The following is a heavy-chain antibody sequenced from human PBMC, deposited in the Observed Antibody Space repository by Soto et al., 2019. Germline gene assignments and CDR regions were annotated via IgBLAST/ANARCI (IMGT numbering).Heavy chain of an antibody. J-gene: IGHJ4*02. CDR3: VRDGDFSTGFGKDY. V-gene: IGHV3-33*01. D-gene: IGHD2-2*01. Sequence: QVQLVESVGGVVQPGRSLRLSCAASGFNFNNYGMHWGRQAPGKGLEWVAFIWFNGINKYYAESVKGRFAISRDNSEKSLFMQMDSLRVDDTGVYYGVRDGDFSTGFGKDYWGQGTLVTVSS. CDR1: GFNFNNYG. CDR2: IWFNGINK.